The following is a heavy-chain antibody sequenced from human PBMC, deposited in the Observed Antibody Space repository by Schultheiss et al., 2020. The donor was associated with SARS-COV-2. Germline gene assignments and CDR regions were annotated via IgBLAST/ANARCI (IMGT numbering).Heavy chain of an antibody. V-gene: IGHV3-30*04. Sequence: GGSLRLSCAASGFTFSSYAMSWVRQAPGKGLEWVAVISYDGSNKYYADSVKGRFTISRDNSKNTLYLQMNSLRAEDTAVYYCASLVVAYFDYWGQGTLVTVSS. CDR3: ASLVVAYFDY. D-gene: IGHD2-15*01. CDR2: ISYDGSNK. CDR1: GFTFSSYA. J-gene: IGHJ4*02.